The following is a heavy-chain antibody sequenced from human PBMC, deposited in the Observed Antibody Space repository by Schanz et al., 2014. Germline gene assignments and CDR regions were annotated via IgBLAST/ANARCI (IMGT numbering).Heavy chain of an antibody. CDR3: ARGTDWSLHY. CDR2: ISASGGST. CDR1: GFTFSSYA. Sequence: EGQLLESGGGLIQPGGSLRLSCAASGFTFSSYAMSWVRQAPGKGLEWVSAISASGGSTYYADSVKGRFTISRDNSKNTLYLQMNSLRAGDTAVYYCARGTDWSLHYWGQGALVTVSS. J-gene: IGHJ4*02. V-gene: IGHV3-23*01. D-gene: IGHD1-1*01.